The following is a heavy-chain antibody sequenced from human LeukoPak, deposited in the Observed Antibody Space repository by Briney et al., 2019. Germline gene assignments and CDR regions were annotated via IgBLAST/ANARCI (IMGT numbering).Heavy chain of an antibody. V-gene: IGHV3-30-3*01. CDR1: GFTFSSYA. CDR3: ARDNESSGWFTTYYYYCYGMDV. Sequence: PGGSLRLSCAASGFTFSSYAMHWVRQAPGKGLEWVAVISYDGSNKYYADSVKGRFTISRDNSKNTLYLQMNSLRAEDTAVYYCARDNESSGWFTTYYYYCYGMDVWGQGTTVTVSS. CDR2: ISYDGSNK. D-gene: IGHD6-19*01. J-gene: IGHJ6*02.